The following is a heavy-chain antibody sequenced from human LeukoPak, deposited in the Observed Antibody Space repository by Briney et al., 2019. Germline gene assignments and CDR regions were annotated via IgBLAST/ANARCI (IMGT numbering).Heavy chain of an antibody. CDR2: IFVSGST. V-gene: IGHV4-30-4*08. Sequence: PSQTLSLTCTVSGGSISSGDYYWSWIRQPAGKGLEWFGYIFVSGSTYYNPSLKSRVTISIDTSKNQFSLKLSSVTAADTAVYYGAREEGGWAFDYWGQGTLVTVSS. CDR1: GGSISSGDYY. CDR3: AREEGGWAFDY. D-gene: IGHD6-19*01. J-gene: IGHJ4*02.